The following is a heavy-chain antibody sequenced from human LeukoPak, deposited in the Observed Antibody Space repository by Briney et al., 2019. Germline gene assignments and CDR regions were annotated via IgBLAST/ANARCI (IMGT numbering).Heavy chain of an antibody. Sequence: SETLSLTCAVYGGSFSGYYWSWIRQPPGKGLEWIGEINHSGSTNYNPSLKSRVTISVDTSKNQFSLKLSSVTAADTAVYYCARSLLGYCGGGSCGAFDYWGQGTLVTVSS. CDR1: GGSFSGYY. D-gene: IGHD2-15*01. J-gene: IGHJ4*02. V-gene: IGHV4-34*01. CDR2: INHSGST. CDR3: ARSLLGYCGGGSCGAFDY.